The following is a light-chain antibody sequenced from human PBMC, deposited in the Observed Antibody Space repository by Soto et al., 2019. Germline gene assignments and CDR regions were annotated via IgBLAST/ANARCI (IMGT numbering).Light chain of an antibody. J-gene: IGKJ1*01. CDR1: QSVTNSY. V-gene: IGKV3-20*01. CDR2: GAL. CDR3: QQYATSPWT. Sequence: SAHSPGGRSLSPGERYTLSCTASQSVTNSYLAWFQQKPGQAPRLLIFGALSRATGIPDRFSGSGSGTDFTLTISRLEPEDFAVYYCQQYATSPWTFGQGTKVDIK.